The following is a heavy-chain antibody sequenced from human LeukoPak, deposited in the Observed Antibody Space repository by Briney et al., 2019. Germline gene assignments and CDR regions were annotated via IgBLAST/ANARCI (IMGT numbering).Heavy chain of an antibody. D-gene: IGHD5-24*01. Sequence: SSETLSLTCTVSGGSISSYYWSWIRQPPGKGLEWIGYIYYSGSTNYNPSLKSRVTVSVDTSKNQFSLKLSSVTAADTAVYYCAREVGDGYSDYWGQGTLVTVSS. CDR2: IYYSGST. CDR3: AREVGDGYSDY. J-gene: IGHJ4*02. CDR1: GGSISSYY. V-gene: IGHV4-59*01.